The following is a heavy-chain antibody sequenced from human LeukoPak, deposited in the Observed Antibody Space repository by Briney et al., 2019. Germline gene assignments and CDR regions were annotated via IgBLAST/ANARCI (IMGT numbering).Heavy chain of an antibody. CDR2: IYYSGST. V-gene: IGHV4-59*01. J-gene: IGHJ4*02. Sequence: PSETLSLTCTVSGGSISSYYWSWIRQPPGKGLEWIGYIYYSGSTNYNPSLKSRVTISVDTSKNQFSLKLSSVTAADTAVYYCARASGGPKEGYYYDSSGYYFLDYWGQGTLVTVSS. D-gene: IGHD3-22*01. CDR1: GGSISSYY. CDR3: ARASGGPKEGYYYDSSGYYFLDY.